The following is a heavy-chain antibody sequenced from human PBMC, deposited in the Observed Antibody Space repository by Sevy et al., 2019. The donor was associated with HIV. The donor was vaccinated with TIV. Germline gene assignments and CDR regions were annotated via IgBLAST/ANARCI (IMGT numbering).Heavy chain of an antibody. Sequence: ASVKVSCKASGYTFTGYYMHWVRQAPGQGLEWMGWINPNSGGTNYAQKFKGRVTMTRDTSISTAYMELSRLRSDETAGYYCASSSGYCSSTSCPRHWGAFDIWGQGTMVTVSS. CDR1: GYTFTGYY. D-gene: IGHD2-2*03. CDR2: INPNSGGT. V-gene: IGHV1-2*02. J-gene: IGHJ3*02. CDR3: ASSSGYCSSTSCPRHWGAFDI.